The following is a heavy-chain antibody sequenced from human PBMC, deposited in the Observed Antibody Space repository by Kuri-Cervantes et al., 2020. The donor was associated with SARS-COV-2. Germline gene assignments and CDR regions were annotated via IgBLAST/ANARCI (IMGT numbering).Heavy chain of an antibody. CDR2: IYYSGST. J-gene: IGHJ4*02. CDR3: ARLYDSSGYYYPAFDY. CDR1: SGSISRSYYY. D-gene: IGHD3-22*01. Sequence: SETLSLTCTVSSGSISRSYYYWDWIRQPPGGRLEWIGNIYYSGSTYYNPSLESRVTISLDTSKNQFSLRLSSVTAADTAVYYCARLYDSSGYYYPAFDYWGQGTLVTVSS. V-gene: IGHV4-39*01.